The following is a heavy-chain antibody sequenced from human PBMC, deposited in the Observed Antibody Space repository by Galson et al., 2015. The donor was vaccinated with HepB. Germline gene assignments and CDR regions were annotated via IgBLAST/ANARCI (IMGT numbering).Heavy chain of an antibody. CDR3: ARGPDDYGDYFPDY. D-gene: IGHD4-17*01. V-gene: IGHV3-30*04. J-gene: IGHJ4*02. Sequence: SLRLSCAASGFTFSSYAMHWVRQAPGKGLEWVAVISYDGSNKYYADSVKGRFTISRDNSKNTLYLQMNSLRAEDTAVYYCARGPDDYGDYFPDYWGQGTLVTVSS. CDR1: GFTFSSYA. CDR2: ISYDGSNK.